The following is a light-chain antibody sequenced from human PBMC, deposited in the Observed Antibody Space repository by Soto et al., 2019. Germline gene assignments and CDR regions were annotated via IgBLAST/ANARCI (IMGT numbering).Light chain of an antibody. V-gene: IGKV3-15*01. CDR3: QQYNNWPLRT. J-gene: IGKJ1*01. CDR2: GAS. Sequence: EIVMTQSPATLSVSPGERVTLSCRASQGVSSNLAWYQQKPGQAPRLLIYGASTRATGIPARFSGSGSGTEFTLTISSLQSEDFAVYYCQQYNNWPLRTFGQGTKVEIK. CDR1: QGVSSN.